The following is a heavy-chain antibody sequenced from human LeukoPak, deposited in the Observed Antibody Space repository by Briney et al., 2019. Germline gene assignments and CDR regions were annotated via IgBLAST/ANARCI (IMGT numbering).Heavy chain of an antibody. J-gene: IGHJ6*03. CDR2: INPNSGGT. CDR1: GYTFTSYY. Sequence: GASVKVSCKASGYTFTSYYMHWVRQAPGQGLEWMGWINPNSGGTNYAQKFQGRVTMTRDTSISTAYMELSRLRSDDTAVYYCARDYGSGSYYNLYYYYYYMDVWGKGTTVTISS. CDR3: ARDYGSGSYYNLYYYYYYMDV. V-gene: IGHV1-2*02. D-gene: IGHD3-10*01.